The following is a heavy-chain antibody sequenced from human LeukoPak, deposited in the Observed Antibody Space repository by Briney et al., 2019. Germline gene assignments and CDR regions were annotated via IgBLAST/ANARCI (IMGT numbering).Heavy chain of an antibody. CDR1: GGSISSSSYY. D-gene: IGHD5-18*01. V-gene: IGHV4-39*07. CDR3: ARHEDTAMVVSPFDY. CDR2: IYYSGST. Sequence: SETLSLTCTVSGGSISSSSYYWGWIRQPPGKGLEWIGSIYYSGSTYYNPSLKSRVTISVDTSKNQFSLKLSSVTAADTAVYYCARHEDTAMVVSPFDYWGQGTLVTVSS. J-gene: IGHJ4*02.